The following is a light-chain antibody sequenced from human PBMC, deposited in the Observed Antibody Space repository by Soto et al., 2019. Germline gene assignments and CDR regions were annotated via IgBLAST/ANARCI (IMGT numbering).Light chain of an antibody. Sequence: EMVMTQSPATLSVSLGERATLSCRASQSVRTKLVWYQQKPGQAPRLLIYGASTRATGIPARFSGSGSGTEFTLTISSLRSEDFAVYYCKQHDQGWTFGQGTKVEIK. V-gene: IGKV3-15*01. CDR1: QSVRTK. J-gene: IGKJ1*01. CDR2: GAS. CDR3: KQHDQGWT.